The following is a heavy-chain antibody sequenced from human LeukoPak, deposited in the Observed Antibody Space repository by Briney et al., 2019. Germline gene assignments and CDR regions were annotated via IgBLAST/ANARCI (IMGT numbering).Heavy chain of an antibody. CDR3: VKRTGLYFDY. J-gene: IGHJ4*02. Sequence: GGSLRLSCSASGFTFSSSAIHWVSQAPGKGLEYVSGISSDGSSTYNADSVKGRFTISRDNSKNTVYLQMSSLRPEDTALYYCVKRTGLYFDYWGQGTLVTVSS. CDR1: GFTFSSSA. CDR2: ISSDGSST. D-gene: IGHD1-1*01. V-gene: IGHV3-64D*09.